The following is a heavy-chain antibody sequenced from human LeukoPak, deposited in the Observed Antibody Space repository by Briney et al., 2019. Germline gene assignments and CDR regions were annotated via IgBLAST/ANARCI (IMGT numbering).Heavy chain of an antibody. V-gene: IGHV4-59*12. CDR3: ARGGGQLVRMYNWFDP. J-gene: IGHJ5*02. CDR1: GGSISSYY. Sequence: SEALSLTCTVSGGSISSYYWSWIRQPPGKGLEWIGYIYYSGSTNYNPSLKSRVTISVDTSKNQFSLKLSSVTAADTAVYYCARGGGQLVRMYNWFDPWGQGTLVTVSS. CDR2: IYYSGST. D-gene: IGHD6-6*01.